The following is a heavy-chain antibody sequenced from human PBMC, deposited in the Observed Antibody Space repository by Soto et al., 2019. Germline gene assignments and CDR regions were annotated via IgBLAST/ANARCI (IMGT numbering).Heavy chain of an antibody. Sequence: GGSLRLSCGASGFTFDDYAMHLVRQAPGKGLEWVSGISWNSGSIGYADSVKGRFTISRDNAKNSLYLQMNSLRAEDTALYYCAKDMMRWLRDAFDIWGQGTMVTVSS. CDR3: AKDMMRWLRDAFDI. D-gene: IGHD5-12*01. V-gene: IGHV3-9*01. CDR2: ISWNSGSI. CDR1: GFTFDDYA. J-gene: IGHJ3*02.